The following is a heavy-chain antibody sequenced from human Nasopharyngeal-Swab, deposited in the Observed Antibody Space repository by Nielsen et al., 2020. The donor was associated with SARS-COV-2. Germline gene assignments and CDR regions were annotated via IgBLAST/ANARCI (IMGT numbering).Heavy chain of an antibody. CDR2: ISSSSSYI. D-gene: IGHD3-3*01. V-gene: IGHV3-21*01. CDR3: AREGQTHYYFWSGYDY. CDR1: GFTFSSYS. Sequence: GESLKISCAASGFTFSSYSMNWVRQAPGKGLEWVSSISSSSSYIYYADSVKGRFTISRDNAKNSLYLQMNSLRAEETAVYYCAREGQTHYYFWSGYDYWGQGTLVTVSS. J-gene: IGHJ4*02.